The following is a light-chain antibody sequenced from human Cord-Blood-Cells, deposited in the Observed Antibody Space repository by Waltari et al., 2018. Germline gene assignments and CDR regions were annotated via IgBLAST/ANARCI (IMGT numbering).Light chain of an antibody. Sequence: QSALTQPASVSGSPGQSITISCTGTSSDLGSFNLVSWFQQHPGKAPTRMIYEGSKRPSGVSNRFSGSKSGNTASLTISGLQAEDEADYYCCSYAGSSTYVFGTGTKVTVL. CDR2: EGS. V-gene: IGLV2-23*01. CDR1: SSDLGSFNL. CDR3: CSYAGSSTYV. J-gene: IGLJ1*01.